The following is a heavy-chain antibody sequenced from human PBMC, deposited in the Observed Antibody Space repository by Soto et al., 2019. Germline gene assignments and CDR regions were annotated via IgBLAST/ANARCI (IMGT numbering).Heavy chain of an antibody. J-gene: IGHJ5*02. CDR2: IYHSGST. CDR1: GGSISSGSYY. V-gene: IGHV4-61*01. CDR3: ARYCSGGSCYLDP. Sequence: SETLSLTCTVSGGSISSGSYYWSWIRQPPGKGLEWIGYIYHSGSTYYNPSLKSRVTISVDTSKNQFSLKLSSVTAADTAVYYCARYCSGGSCYLDPWGQGTLVTVSS. D-gene: IGHD2-15*01.